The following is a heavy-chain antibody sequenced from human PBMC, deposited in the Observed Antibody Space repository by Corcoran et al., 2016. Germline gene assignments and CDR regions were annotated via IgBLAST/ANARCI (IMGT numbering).Heavy chain of an antibody. D-gene: IGHD2-2*01. CDR3: ARQSTSSTYYAMDV. CDR2: IYPGDSDT. J-gene: IGHJ6*02. CDR1: GYSFTTYW. Sequence: EVQLVQSGAEVKKPGESLKISCKASGYSFTTYWIGWVRQMPGKGLEWMALIYPGDSDTRYSPSFQGQVTISVDKSISTAYLQWSSLKASDTAMYYCARQSTSSTYYAMDVWGQGTTFTVSS. V-gene: IGHV5-51*01.